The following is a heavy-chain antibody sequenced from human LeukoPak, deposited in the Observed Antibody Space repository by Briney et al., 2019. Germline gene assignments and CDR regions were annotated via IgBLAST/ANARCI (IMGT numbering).Heavy chain of an antibody. V-gene: IGHV1-2*02. Sequence: ASVKVSCKASGYTFTGYYMHWLRQAPGQGLEWMGWINPNSGGTNYAQKFQGRVTMTRDTSISTAYMELSRLRSDDTAVYYCARDRFGNDFSDYWGQGTLVTVSS. J-gene: IGHJ4*02. CDR1: GYTFTGYY. CDR3: ARDRFGNDFSDY. CDR2: INPNSGGT. D-gene: IGHD3-3*01.